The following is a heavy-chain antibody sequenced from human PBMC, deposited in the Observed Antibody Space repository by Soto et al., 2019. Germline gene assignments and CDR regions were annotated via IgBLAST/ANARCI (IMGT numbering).Heavy chain of an antibody. Sequence: QVQLQESGPGLVTPSQTLSLTCTVSGGSINSGSYFWSWIRQHPGKGLEWIGSIYYYTGSTYYNPSLKGRVNISLDTSKNQFSLTLSSVTAADTAVYYCARGNLPADAFRFDYWGQGTLVTVSS. J-gene: IGHJ4*02. CDR2: IYYYTGST. CDR1: GGSINSGSYF. D-gene: IGHD2-2*01. CDR3: ARGNLPADAFRFDY. V-gene: IGHV4-31*03.